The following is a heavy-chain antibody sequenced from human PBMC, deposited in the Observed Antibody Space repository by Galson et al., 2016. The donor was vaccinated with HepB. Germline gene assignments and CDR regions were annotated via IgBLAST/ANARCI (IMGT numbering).Heavy chain of an antibody. CDR3: ASEIVLWSPQNAFDI. J-gene: IGHJ3*02. D-gene: IGHD2-21*01. V-gene: IGHV3-9*01. CDR1: GFTFDDYA. CDR2: ISWNSDTI. Sequence: SLRLSCAAPGFTFDDYAMHWVRQAPGKGLEWVSGISWNSDTIGYADSVKGRFTISRDNAKNSLYLQMNSLGAEDTALYYCASEIVLWSPQNAFDIWGQGTMVTVSS.